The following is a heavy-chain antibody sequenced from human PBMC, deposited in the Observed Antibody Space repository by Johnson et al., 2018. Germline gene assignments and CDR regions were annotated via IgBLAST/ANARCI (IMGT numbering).Heavy chain of an antibody. CDR2: IRSTANNYET. Sequence: EVQLGETGGGFVEPGGSLELSCAASGFTFSGSAMHWVRQASGKGLEWVGRIRSTANNYETAYAASVQGVFTASSKDSKNTAYLQINSLKTEDTAGDYFTSDHDLSSGGGDDAFDSWGQGTMVTVSS. CDR3: TSDHDLSSGGGDDAFDS. J-gene: IGHJ3*02. CDR1: GFTFSGSA. V-gene: IGHV3-73*02. D-gene: IGHD2-15*01.